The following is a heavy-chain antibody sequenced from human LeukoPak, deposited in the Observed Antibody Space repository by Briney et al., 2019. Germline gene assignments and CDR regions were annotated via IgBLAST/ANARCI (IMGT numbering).Heavy chain of an antibody. CDR2: IYPGDSDT. CDR1: GYSFTSYW. V-gene: IGHV5-51*01. D-gene: IGHD3-10*01. Sequence: GESLKISCKGSGYSFTSYWIGWVRQMPGKGLEWMGLIYPGDSDTRYSPSFQGQVTISADKSTNTAYLQWSSLKASDTAMYYCARAVDCYGSGYYYGMDVWGQGTTITVSS. J-gene: IGHJ6*02. CDR3: ARAVDCYGSGYYYGMDV.